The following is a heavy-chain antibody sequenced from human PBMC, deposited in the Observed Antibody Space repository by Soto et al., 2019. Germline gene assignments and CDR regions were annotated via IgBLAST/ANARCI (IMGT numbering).Heavy chain of an antibody. CDR2: IKQDGSEK. CDR3: ARDRGVYYDSSGYYSVSGAFDI. J-gene: IGHJ3*02. V-gene: IGHV3-7*03. D-gene: IGHD3-22*01. Sequence: GGSLRLSCAASGFTFSSYWMSWVRQAPGKGLEWVANIKQDGSEKYYVDSVKGRFTISRDNAKNSLCLQMNSLRAEDTAVYYCARDRGVYYDSSGYYSVSGAFDIWGQGTMVTVSS. CDR1: GFTFSSYW.